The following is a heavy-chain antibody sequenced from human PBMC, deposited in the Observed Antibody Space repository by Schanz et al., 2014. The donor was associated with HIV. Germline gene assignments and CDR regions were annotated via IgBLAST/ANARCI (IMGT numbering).Heavy chain of an antibody. D-gene: IGHD6-19*01. CDR2: TNPVFGKA. CDR1: GGALSMYA. J-gene: IGHJ4*02. CDR3: AREAIAVGGPSDH. V-gene: IGHV1-69*01. Sequence: QVQLVQSGAEVKKPGSSVKVSCKASGGALSMYAINWVRQAPGQGPEWMGGTNPVFGKAIYAQKFQGRLTIIADESTNTAYMELRSLRSDDTAVYYCAREAIAVGGPSDHWGQGTLVTVSS.